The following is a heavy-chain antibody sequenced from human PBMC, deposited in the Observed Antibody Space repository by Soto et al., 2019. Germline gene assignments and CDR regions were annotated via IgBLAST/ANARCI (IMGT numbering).Heavy chain of an antibody. CDR3: AKDIFSNGYSSSWGWFDP. CDR2: ISWNSGSI. D-gene: IGHD6-13*01. J-gene: IGHJ5*02. Sequence: ESGGGLVQPGRSLRLSCAASGFTFDDYAMHWVRQAPGKGLEWVSGISWNSGSIGYADSVKGRFTISRDNAKNSLYLQMNSLRAEDTALYYCAKDIFSNGYSSSWGWFDPWGQGTLVTVSS. CDR1: GFTFDDYA. V-gene: IGHV3-9*01.